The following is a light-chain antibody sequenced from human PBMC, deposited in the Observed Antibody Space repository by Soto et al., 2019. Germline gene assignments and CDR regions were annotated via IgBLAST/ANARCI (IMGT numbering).Light chain of an antibody. CDR3: QHYGSLPRT. V-gene: IGKV3-20*01. Sequence: EIVLTQSPGTLSLSPGERATLSCRASQSVTTTYLAWYQQKPGQAPRLLIHNIDSRAAGIPDRFSGSGSGTDFTLSINRLEPEDFAVYYCQHYGSLPRTFGQGTKVEI. CDR1: QSVTTTY. CDR2: NID. J-gene: IGKJ2*02.